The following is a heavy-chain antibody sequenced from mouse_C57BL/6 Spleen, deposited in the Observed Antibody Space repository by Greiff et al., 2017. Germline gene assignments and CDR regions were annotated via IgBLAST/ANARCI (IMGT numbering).Heavy chain of an antibody. Sequence: VQLQQSGPELVKPGASVKIPCKASGYTFTDYNMDWVKQSHGKSLEWIGDINPNNGGTIYNQKFKGKATLTVDKSSSTAYMELRSLTSEDTAVYYGARGYDGYPYDGYPFAYWGQGTLVTVSA. D-gene: IGHD2-3*01. V-gene: IGHV1-18*01. CDR3: ARGYDGYPYDGYPFAY. CDR1: GYTFTDYN. J-gene: IGHJ3*01. CDR2: INPNNGGT.